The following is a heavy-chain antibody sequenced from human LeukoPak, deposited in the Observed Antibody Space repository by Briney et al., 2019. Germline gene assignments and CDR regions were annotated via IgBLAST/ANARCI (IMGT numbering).Heavy chain of an antibody. CDR3: ATSVPAAILGFDP. CDR2: IYPGDSDT. CDR1: GYSFTSYC. D-gene: IGHD2-2*02. J-gene: IGHJ5*02. V-gene: IGHV5-51*01. Sequence: GESLKISCKGSGYSFTSYCIGWVRQMPGKGLEWMGIIYPGDSDTRYSPSFQGQVTISADKSISTTYLQWSSLKASDTAMYYCATSVPAAILGFDPWGQGTLVTVSS.